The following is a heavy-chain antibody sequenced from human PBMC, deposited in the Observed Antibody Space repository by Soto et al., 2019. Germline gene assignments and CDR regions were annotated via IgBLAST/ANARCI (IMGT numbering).Heavy chain of an antibody. CDR2: INAGNGNT. Sequence: GASVKVSCKASGYTFTSYAMHWVRQAPGQRLEWMGWINAGNGNTKYSQKFQGRVTITRDTSASTAYMELSSLRSEDTAVYYCARDPTLVGDTWGAPDAFDISGQGTMVTVPS. D-gene: IGHD1-26*01. CDR1: GYTFTSYA. V-gene: IGHV1-3*01. J-gene: IGHJ3*02. CDR3: ARDPTLVGDTWGAPDAFDI.